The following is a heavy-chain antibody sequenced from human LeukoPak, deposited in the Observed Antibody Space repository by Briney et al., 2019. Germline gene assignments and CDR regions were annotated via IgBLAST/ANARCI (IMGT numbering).Heavy chain of an antibody. D-gene: IGHD4-17*01. CDR2: IKSKSDGGTT. J-gene: IGHJ4*02. CDR1: GFTFNNAW. V-gene: IGHV3-15*01. Sequence: GGSLRLSCSASGFTFNNAWVSWVRQAPGKGLEWVGRIKSKSDGGTTDYAAPVKGRFTISRDDSKNTLYLQMNSLKTEDTAVYFCATEYYGAYNFWGQGALVTVSS. CDR3: ATEYYGAYNF.